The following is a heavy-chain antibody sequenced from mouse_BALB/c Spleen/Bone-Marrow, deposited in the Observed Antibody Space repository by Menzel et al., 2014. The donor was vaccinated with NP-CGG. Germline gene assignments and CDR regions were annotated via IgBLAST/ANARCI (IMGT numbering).Heavy chain of an antibody. J-gene: IGHJ3*01. V-gene: IGHV6-6*01. Sequence: EVQRVESGGGLVQPGGSMKLSCVASGFTFXDAWMDWVRQSPEKGLEWVAEIRSKPNNHATYYAESVKGRFTISRDDSKSSVYLQMNSLRAEDTGIYYCMDGNLFAYWGQGTLVTVSA. CDR2: IRSKPNNHAT. CDR1: GFTFXDAW. D-gene: IGHD2-1*01. CDR3: MDGNLFAY.